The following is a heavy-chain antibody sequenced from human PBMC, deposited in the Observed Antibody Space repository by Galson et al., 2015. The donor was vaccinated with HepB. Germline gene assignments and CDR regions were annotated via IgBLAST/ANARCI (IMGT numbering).Heavy chain of an antibody. CDR1: GFTFSSYA. D-gene: IGHD5/OR15-5a*01. J-gene: IGHJ6*02. V-gene: IGHV3-30*04. CDR3: ARVIYDFYYYYYGMDV. CDR2: ISYDGSNK. Sequence: SLRLSCAASGFTFSSYAMHWARQAPGKGLEWVAVISYDGSNKYYADSVKGRFTISRDNSKNTLYLQMNSLRAEDTAVYYCARVIYDFYYYYYGMDVWGQGTTVTVSS.